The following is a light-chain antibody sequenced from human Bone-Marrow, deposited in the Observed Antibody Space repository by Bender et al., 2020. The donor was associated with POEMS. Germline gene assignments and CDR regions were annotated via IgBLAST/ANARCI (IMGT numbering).Light chain of an antibody. J-gene: IGLJ3*02. CDR2: DVS. CDR1: SSDIGAYNF. V-gene: IGLV2-14*01. Sequence: QSALTQPASVSGSPGQSITISCTGTSSDIGAYNFVSWFQQHPTKAPKLMIYDVSSRPSGVSDRFSGSKSDNTASLTISDLQAEDEADYYCSSFTDSLSRVFGVGTQVTVL. CDR3: SSFTDSLSRV.